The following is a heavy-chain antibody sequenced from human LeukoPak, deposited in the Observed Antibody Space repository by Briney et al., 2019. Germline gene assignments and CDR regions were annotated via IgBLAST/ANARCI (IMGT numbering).Heavy chain of an antibody. CDR3: AKPRDYYNYYYGMDV. CDR2: ISGSGGST. CDR1: GFTFSSYA. D-gene: IGHD3-10*01. Sequence: GGSLRLSCAASGFTFSSYAMSWVRQAPGKGLEWVSAISGSGGSTYYADSVKGRFTISRDNSKNTLYVQRNSLRAEDTALYYCAKPRDYYNYYYGMDVWGQGTTVTVSS. V-gene: IGHV3-23*01. J-gene: IGHJ6*02.